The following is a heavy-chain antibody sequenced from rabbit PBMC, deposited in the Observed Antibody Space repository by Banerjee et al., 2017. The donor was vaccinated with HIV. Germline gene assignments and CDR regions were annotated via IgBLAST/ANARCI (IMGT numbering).Heavy chain of an antibody. D-gene: IGHD3-1*01. CDR1: GFDFDTYG. V-gene: IGHV1S45*01. CDR2: IDPVSGST. CDR3: ARDGGVMPAFSL. J-gene: IGHJ4*01. Sequence: QEQLVESGGGLVQPGGSLKLSCKASGFDFDTYGVSWVRQAPGKGLEWIGYIDPVSGSTNYASWAKGRFTISKTSSTTVTLQMTSLTAADTATYFCARDGGVMPAFSLWGPGTLVTVS.